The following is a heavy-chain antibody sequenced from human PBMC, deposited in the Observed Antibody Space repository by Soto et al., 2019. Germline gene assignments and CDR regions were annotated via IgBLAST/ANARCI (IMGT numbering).Heavy chain of an antibody. CDR1: GYTFTSYA. Sequence: ASVKVSCKASGYTFTSYAMHWVRQAPGQRLEWMGWINAGNGNTKYSQKFQGRVTITRDTSASTAYMELSSLRSEDTAVYYCALAAYGDYFNRFDSPAQRSLVTVSS. J-gene: IGHJ5*01. CDR2: INAGNGNT. D-gene: IGHD4-17*01. CDR3: ALAAYGDYFNRFDS. V-gene: IGHV1-3*01.